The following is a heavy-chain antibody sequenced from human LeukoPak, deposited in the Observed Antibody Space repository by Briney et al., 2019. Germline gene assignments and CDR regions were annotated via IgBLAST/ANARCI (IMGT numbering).Heavy chain of an antibody. J-gene: IGHJ6*02. CDR2: IYYSGSA. D-gene: IGHD2-15*01. Sequence: PETLSLTCTVSGGSIRSSYWSWIPEPPGKRLEWIGYIYYSGSANYNPSLKSRVNISVDTSKTQFSLKLSSVTAAVTAVYYCARGREGYCSGGSWCRCAIRYYYYGMYVWGQGTTVTVSS. CDR1: GGSIRSSY. CDR3: ARGREGYCSGGSWCRCAIRYYYYGMYV. V-gene: IGHV4-59*01.